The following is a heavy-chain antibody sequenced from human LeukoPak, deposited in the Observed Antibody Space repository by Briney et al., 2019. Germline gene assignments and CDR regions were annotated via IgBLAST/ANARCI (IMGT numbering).Heavy chain of an antibody. CDR2: LYSGGNT. Sequence: GGSLRLSCAASGFTVSSNYMSWVRQAPGKGLEWVSLLYSGGNTYYADSAKGRFTISRDDSKNTLYLQMNSLRAEDTAVYYCATSYCSGGSCYPQYFQHWGQGTLVTVSS. D-gene: IGHD2-15*01. CDR1: GFTVSSNY. CDR3: ATSYCSGGSCYPQYFQH. V-gene: IGHV3-66*02. J-gene: IGHJ1*01.